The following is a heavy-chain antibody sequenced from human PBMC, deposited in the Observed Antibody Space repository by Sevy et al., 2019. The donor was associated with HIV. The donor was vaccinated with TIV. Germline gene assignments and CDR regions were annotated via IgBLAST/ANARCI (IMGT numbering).Heavy chain of an antibody. J-gene: IGHJ4*02. D-gene: IGHD3-3*01. V-gene: IGHV3-7*01. Sequence: GGSLRLSCAASGFTFSSYWMSWVRQAPGKGLEWVANIKQDGSEKYYVDSVKGGFTISRDNAKNSLYLQMNSLRAEDTAVYYCAREGPNYDFWSGPYYFDYWGQGTLVTVSS. CDR3: AREGPNYDFWSGPYYFDY. CDR1: GFTFSSYW. CDR2: IKQDGSEK.